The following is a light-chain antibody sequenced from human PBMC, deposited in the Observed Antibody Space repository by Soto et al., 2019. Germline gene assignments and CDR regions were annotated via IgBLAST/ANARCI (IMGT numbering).Light chain of an antibody. V-gene: IGLV1-44*01. J-gene: IGLJ2*01. Sequence: QPVLTQPPSASGTPGQRVTIPCSGSSSNIGSNTVNWYQQLPGTAPKLLIYSKNQRPSGVPDRFSGSKSGTSASLAIRGLQSEDEADYHCAAWDDSLNGVVFGGGTQLTVL. CDR1: SSNIGSNT. CDR3: AAWDDSLNGVV. CDR2: SKN.